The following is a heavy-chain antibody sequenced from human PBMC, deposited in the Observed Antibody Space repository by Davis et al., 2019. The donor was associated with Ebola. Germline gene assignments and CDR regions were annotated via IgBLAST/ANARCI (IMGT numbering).Heavy chain of an antibody. V-gene: IGHV3-11*01. CDR2: ISSSGSTI. J-gene: IGHJ4*02. CDR1: GFTFSDYY. D-gene: IGHD3-3*01. Sequence: GESLKISCAASGFTFSDYYMSWIRQAPGKGLEWVSYISSSGSTIYYADSVKGRFTISRDNAKNSLYLQMNSLRAEDTAVYYCARSPYYDFWNEFDYWGQGTLVTVSS. CDR3: ARSPYYDFWNEFDY.